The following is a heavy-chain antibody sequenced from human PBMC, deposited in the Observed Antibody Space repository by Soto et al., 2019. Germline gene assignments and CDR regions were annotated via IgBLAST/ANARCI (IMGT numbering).Heavy chain of an antibody. J-gene: IGHJ3*02. CDR3: TCHLGAFSFPSAFDI. D-gene: IGHD3-16*02. CDR1: GFTVSGSA. Sequence: EVQLVESGGGLVQPGGSLKLSCAASGFTVSGSAVHWVRQASGKGLEWVGRIRSKTNSYATADAASVKGRFTIARDDSKNTAYLQMNSLKTQDTAVYYCTCHLGAFSFPSAFDIWGQGTMVTVSS. V-gene: IGHV3-73*01. CDR2: IRSKTNSYAT.